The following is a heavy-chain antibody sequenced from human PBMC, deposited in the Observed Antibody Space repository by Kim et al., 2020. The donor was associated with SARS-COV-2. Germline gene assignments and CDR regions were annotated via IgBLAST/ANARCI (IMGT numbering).Heavy chain of an antibody. D-gene: IGHD6-6*01. Sequence: NITNYADSVKGRFTISRDNAKHTLYLQMNRLRAEDAAVYYCTRGISISSLWGQGTLVTVSS. CDR3: TRGISISSL. V-gene: IGHV3-74*01. CDR2: NIT. J-gene: IGHJ4*02.